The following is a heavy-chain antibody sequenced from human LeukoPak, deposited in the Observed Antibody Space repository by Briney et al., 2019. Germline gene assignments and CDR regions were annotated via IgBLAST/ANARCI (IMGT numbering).Heavy chain of an antibody. J-gene: IGHJ3*02. V-gene: IGHV4-34*01. D-gene: IGHD1-26*01. CDR2: INHSGST. Sequence: PSETLSLTCAVYGGSSSGYYWSWIRQPPGKGLEWIGEINHSGSTNYNPSLKSRVTISVDTSKNQFSLKLSSVTAADTAVYYCARGSVWYSGSYYALWVRAFDIWGQGTMVTVSS. CDR1: GGSSSGYY. CDR3: ARGSVWYSGSYYALWVRAFDI.